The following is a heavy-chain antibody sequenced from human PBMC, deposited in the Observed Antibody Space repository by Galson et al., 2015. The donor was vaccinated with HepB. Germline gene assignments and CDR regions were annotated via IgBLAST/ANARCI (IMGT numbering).Heavy chain of an antibody. J-gene: IGHJ4*02. V-gene: IGHV1-2*02. D-gene: IGHD3-22*01. CDR3: ARVRAYYDTSAYLTGIFDF. CDR2: INPNSADT. Sequence: SCKASGYTFTGYYLYWVRQAPGQGLEWMGWINPNSADTDYAQKFQGRITMTRDTSVNTGYMELNRLRSDDTAVYYCARVRAYYDTSAYLTGIFDFWGQGTLVTVSS. CDR1: GYTFTGYY.